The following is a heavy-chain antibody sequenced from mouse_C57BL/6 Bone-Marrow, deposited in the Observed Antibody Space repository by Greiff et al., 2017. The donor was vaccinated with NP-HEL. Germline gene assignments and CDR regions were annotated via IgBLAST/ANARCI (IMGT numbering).Heavy chain of an antibody. J-gene: IGHJ1*03. D-gene: IGHD1-1*01. Sequence: EVKLMESGGGLVKPGGSLKLSCAASGFTFSDYGMHWVRQAPEKGLEWVAYISSGSSTIYYADTVKGRFTISRDNAKNTLFLQMTSLRSEDTAMYYCAMPLLLRYLWYFDVWGTGTTVTVSS. CDR1: GFTFSDYG. CDR2: ISSGSSTI. V-gene: IGHV5-17*01. CDR3: AMPLLLRYLWYFDV.